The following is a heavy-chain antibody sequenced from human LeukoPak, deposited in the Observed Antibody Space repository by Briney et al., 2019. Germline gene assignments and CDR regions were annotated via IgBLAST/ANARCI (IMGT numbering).Heavy chain of an antibody. D-gene: IGHD3-3*01. CDR3: AREGFLDY. V-gene: IGHV3-7*01. CDR1: GFTFSNAW. J-gene: IGHJ4*02. Sequence: PGGSLRLSCAASGFTFSNAWMSWVRQAPGKGLEWVANMNQDGSEKNYVDSVKGRFTISRDNGKNSLYLQMNSLRAEDTAVYYCAREGFLDYWGQGTLVTVSS. CDR2: MNQDGSEK.